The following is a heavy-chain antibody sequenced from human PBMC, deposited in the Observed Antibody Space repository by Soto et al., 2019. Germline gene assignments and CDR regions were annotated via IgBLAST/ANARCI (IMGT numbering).Heavy chain of an antibody. V-gene: IGHV1-69*06. D-gene: IGHD1-26*01. Sequence: QVQLVQSGAEVKKPGSSVKVSCKASGGTFSSYAISWVRQAPGQGLEWMGGIIPIFGTANYAQKFQGRVTIPADIPTSTAYRELSSLRSGDRAVYYCARGGGVGATTGWDWGQGTLVTVSS. J-gene: IGHJ4*02. CDR1: GGTFSSYA. CDR2: IIPIFGTA. CDR3: ARGGGVGATTGWD.